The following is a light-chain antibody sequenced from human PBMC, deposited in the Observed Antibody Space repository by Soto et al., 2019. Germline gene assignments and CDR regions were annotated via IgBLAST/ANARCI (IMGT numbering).Light chain of an antibody. Sequence: EIVLTQSPDTLYLSPGEGATLSCRASQCVNSSYLAWYQQKPGQAPRLLISGASDRATGVPARVSGSGSGTDFTLTISRLEPEDFAVYYCQQYVNSPVTFGQGTKLEIK. J-gene: IGKJ2*01. CDR1: QCVNSSY. CDR2: GAS. CDR3: QQYVNSPVT. V-gene: IGKV3-20*01.